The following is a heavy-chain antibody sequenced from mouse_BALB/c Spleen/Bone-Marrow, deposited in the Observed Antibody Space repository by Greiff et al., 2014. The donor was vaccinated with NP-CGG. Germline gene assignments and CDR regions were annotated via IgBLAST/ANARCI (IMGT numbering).Heavy chain of an antibody. J-gene: IGHJ4*01. CDR3: AARLSHLAMDY. V-gene: IGHV1S81*02. CDR2: INPSNGRT. Sequence: QVQLQQPMAELVTPGASLKLSCKASGYTFTNYWIHWVKQRPGQGLEWIGEINPSNGRTNYNEKFKTKATLTVDKSSSTAYMQLSSLTSEDSAVNYCAARLSHLAMDYWGQGTSVTVSS. D-gene: IGHD2-2*01. CDR1: GYTFTNYW.